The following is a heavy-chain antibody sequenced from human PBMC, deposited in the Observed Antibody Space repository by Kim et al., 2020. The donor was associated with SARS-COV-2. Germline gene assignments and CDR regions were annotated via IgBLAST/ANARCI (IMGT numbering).Heavy chain of an antibody. CDR2: INHSGST. Sequence: SETLSLTCAVYGGSFSGYYWSWIRQPPGKGLEWIGEINHSGSTNYNPSLKSRVTISVDTSKNQFSLKLSSVTAADTAVYYCARGRRQGLELRLCFDYWGQGTLVTVSS. J-gene: IGHJ4*02. D-gene: IGHD1-7*01. CDR3: ARGRRQGLELRLCFDY. V-gene: IGHV4-34*01. CDR1: GGSFSGYY.